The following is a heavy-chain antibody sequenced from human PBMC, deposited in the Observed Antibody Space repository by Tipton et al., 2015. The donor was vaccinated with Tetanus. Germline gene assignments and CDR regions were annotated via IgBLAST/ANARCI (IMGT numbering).Heavy chain of an antibody. CDR2: IYYSGST. D-gene: IGHD1-26*01. Sequence: TLSLTCTVSGGSISSGGYYWSWIRQHPGKGLEWIGDIYYSGSTYYNPSLKSRVTISVDTSKNQFSLQLNSVTAAGTAVYYCARDQARGARGWNYFDYWGQGTLATVSS. CDR1: GGSISSGGYY. V-gene: IGHV4-31*03. CDR3: ARDQARGARGWNYFDY. J-gene: IGHJ4*02.